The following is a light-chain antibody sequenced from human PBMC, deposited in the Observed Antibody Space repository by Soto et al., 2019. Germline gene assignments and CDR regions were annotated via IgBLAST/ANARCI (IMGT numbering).Light chain of an antibody. CDR3: QQRSNWPPIT. CDR2: AAS. J-gene: IGKJ5*01. V-gene: IGKV1-9*01. Sequence: DIQLTQSPSFLSASVSDIVTITCRASQGISSYLAWYQQKPGKAPKLLIYAASTLQSGVPSRFSGSGSGTDFTLTISSLEPEDFAVYYCQQRSNWPPITFGQGTRLEIK. CDR1: QGISSY.